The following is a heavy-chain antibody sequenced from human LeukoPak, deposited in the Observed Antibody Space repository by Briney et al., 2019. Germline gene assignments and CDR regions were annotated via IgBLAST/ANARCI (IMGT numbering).Heavy chain of an antibody. CDR2: INTNTGNP. D-gene: IGHD2-2*01. CDR3: ARDGLRSCTSSSCYPGEDAFDI. V-gene: IGHV7-4-1*02. CDR1: GYTFDTYS. Sequence: ASVKVSCKASGYTFDTYSITWVRQAPGQGLEWMAWINTNTGNPTYAQGFTGRFVFSLDTSISTAYLHISGLKAEDTAVYYCARDGLRSCTSSSCYPGEDAFDIWGQGTMVTVSS. J-gene: IGHJ3*02.